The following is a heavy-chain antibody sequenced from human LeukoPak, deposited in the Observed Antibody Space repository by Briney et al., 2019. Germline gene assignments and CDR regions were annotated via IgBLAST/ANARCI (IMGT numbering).Heavy chain of an antibody. V-gene: IGHV1-69*13. D-gene: IGHD3-3*01. CDR1: GGTFSSYP. Sequence: SVKVSCKASGGTFSSYPITWVRQAPGQGLEWMGGIIPIFGTANYAQKFQGRVTITADESTSTAYMELSSLRSEDTAVYYCARGRYDFWSGYSFDYWGQGTLVTVSS. J-gene: IGHJ4*02. CDR2: IIPIFGTA. CDR3: ARGRYDFWSGYSFDY.